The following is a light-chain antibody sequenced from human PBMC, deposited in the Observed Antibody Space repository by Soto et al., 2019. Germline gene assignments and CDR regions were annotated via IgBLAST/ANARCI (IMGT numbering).Light chain of an antibody. Sequence: DIVMTQSPVSLPVTPGEPASISCRSSQSLLHSNGYNFLDWYLQKPGQSPQLLLYLGSSRSSRDPDRFSGSGSATDFTLKIDRVEAEDVGTYYCTQGLQPPPTFGQGTRLEIK. CDR1: QSLLHSNGYNF. J-gene: IGKJ5*01. V-gene: IGKV2-28*01. CDR2: LGS. CDR3: TQGLQPPPT.